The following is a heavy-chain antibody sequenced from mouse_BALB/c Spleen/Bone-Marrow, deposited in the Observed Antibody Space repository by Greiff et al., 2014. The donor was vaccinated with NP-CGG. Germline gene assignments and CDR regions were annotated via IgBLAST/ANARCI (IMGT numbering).Heavy chain of an antibody. CDR2: IDPSDSET. V-gene: IGHV1-69*02. Sequence: QVQLKESGAELVKPGAPVKLSCKASGYTFTSYWMNWVKQRPGRGLEWIGRIDPSDSETHYNQKFKDKATPTVDKSSSTAYIQLSSLTSKDSAVYYCARSHGYYPYWYFDVWGAGTTVTVSS. D-gene: IGHD2-3*01. CDR1: GYTFTSYW. CDR3: ARSHGYYPYWYFDV. J-gene: IGHJ1*01.